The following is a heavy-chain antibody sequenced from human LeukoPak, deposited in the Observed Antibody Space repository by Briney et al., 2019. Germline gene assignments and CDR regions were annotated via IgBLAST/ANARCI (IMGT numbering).Heavy chain of an antibody. CDR3: AREDGYNSWALDY. Sequence: GGSLRLSCAASGFTFSSYSMNWVRQAPGKGLEWVSSISSSSSYIYYADSVKGRFTISRDNAKNSLYLQMNSLRAEDTAVYYYAREDGYNSWALDYWGQGTLVTVSS. D-gene: IGHD5-24*01. CDR1: GFTFSSYS. J-gene: IGHJ4*02. CDR2: ISSSSSYI. V-gene: IGHV3-21*01.